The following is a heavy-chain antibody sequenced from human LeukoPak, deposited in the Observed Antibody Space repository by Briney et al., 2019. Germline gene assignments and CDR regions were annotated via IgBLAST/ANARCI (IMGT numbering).Heavy chain of an antibody. CDR3: ASSLGSSGYFHFDY. CDR1: GGTFSSYA. V-gene: IGHV1-69*01. D-gene: IGHD3-22*01. Sequence: SVTVSCTASGGTFSSYAISWVRQAPGQGLEWMGGIIPIFGTANYAQKFQGRVTITADESTSTAYMELSSLRSEDTAVYYCASSLGSSGYFHFDYWGQGTLVTVSS. J-gene: IGHJ4*02. CDR2: IIPIFGTA.